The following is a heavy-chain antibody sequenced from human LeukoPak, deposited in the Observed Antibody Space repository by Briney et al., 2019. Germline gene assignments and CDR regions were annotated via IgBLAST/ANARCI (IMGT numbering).Heavy chain of an antibody. Sequence: GGSMRLSCAAFDFSFSDSTMSWVRQAAGKGLEWVAKMKEDGSDEKYVDSVKGRFTISRDNAKNSLYLQMNSLRPEDTAVYFCVVGGAGGGYFPNWGQGSLVIVSS. V-gene: IGHV3-7*01. J-gene: IGHJ1*01. CDR2: MKEDGSDE. CDR3: VVGGAGGGYFPN. CDR1: DFSFSDST. D-gene: IGHD3-16*01.